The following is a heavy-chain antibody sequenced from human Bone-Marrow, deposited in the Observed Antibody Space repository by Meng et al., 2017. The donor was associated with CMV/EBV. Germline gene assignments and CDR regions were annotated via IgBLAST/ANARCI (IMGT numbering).Heavy chain of an antibody. D-gene: IGHD6-6*01. CDR1: GGTFSSYA. J-gene: IGHJ5*02. CDR3: ARELKGQLDNP. V-gene: IGHV1-69*12. CDR2: IIPIFGTA. Sequence: QVQLVQSGAEVKKXXXXXKVSCKASGGTFSSYAISWVRQAPGQGLEWMGGIIPIFGTANYAQKFQGRVTITADESTSTAYMELSSLRSEDTAVYYCARELKGQLDNPWGQGTLVTVSS.